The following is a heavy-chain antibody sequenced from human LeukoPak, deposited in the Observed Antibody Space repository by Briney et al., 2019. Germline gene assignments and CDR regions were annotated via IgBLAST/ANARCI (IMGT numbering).Heavy chain of an antibody. V-gene: IGHV4-34*01. J-gene: IGHJ4*02. Sequence: TSGTLSLTCAVYGGSFSGYYWSWIRQPPGKGLEWIGEINRSGGTNYNPSLKSRVTISVDTSKKQFSLKLSSVTAADTAVYYCARGVDYYGVWGQGTLVTVSS. D-gene: IGHD3-10*01. CDR2: INRSGGT. CDR1: GGSFSGYY. CDR3: ARGVDYYGV.